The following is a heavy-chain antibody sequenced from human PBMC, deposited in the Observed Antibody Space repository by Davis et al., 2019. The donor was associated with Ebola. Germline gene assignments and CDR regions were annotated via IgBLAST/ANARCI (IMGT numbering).Heavy chain of an antibody. J-gene: IGHJ4*02. CDR1: GYTFTNYA. Sequence: AASVKVSCKASGYTFTNYAMNWVRQAPGQGLEWMGRINPNSGGTNYAQKFQGRVTMTRDTSISTAYMELSRLRSDDTAMYYCASTEAGLDYWGQGTLVTVSS. CDR3: ASTEAGLDY. CDR2: INPNSGGT. D-gene: IGHD6-19*01. V-gene: IGHV1-2*06.